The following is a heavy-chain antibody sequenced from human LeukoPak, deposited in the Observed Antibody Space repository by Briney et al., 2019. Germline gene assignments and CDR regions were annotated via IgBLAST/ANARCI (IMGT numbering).Heavy chain of an antibody. V-gene: IGHV3-9*01. CDR3: ARVGSSWYNFDY. Sequence: GGSLRLSCIASGFTFDDYAMHWVRQAPGKGLEWVSSINWNSGIKDYADSVKGRFTISRDNAKNSLYLQMHSLRSDDTAFYYCARVGSSWYNFDYWGQGTLVTVSS. CDR2: INWNSGIK. J-gene: IGHJ4*02. D-gene: IGHD6-13*01. CDR1: GFTFDDYA.